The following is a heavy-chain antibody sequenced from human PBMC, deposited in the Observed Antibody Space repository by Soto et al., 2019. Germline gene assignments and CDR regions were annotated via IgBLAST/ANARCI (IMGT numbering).Heavy chain of an antibody. CDR2: TYYRSKWYN. CDR1: GDSVSSNSAA. J-gene: IGHJ5*02. D-gene: IGHD1-1*01. Sequence: SQTLSLPCAISGDSVSSNSAAWNWIRQSPSRGLEWLGRTYYRSKWYNDYAVSVKSRITINPDTSKNQFSLQLNSVTPEDTAVYYCAREETDSSPELEPTLNNWFDPWGQGTLVTVSS. V-gene: IGHV6-1*01. CDR3: AREETDSSPELEPTLNNWFDP.